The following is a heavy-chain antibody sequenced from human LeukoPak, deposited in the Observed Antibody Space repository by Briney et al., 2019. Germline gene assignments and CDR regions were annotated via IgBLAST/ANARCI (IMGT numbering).Heavy chain of an antibody. CDR2: INPNSGVT. Sequence: ASVKVSCKASGHTFTGYYMHWVRQAPGQGLDWLGWINPNSGVTNYAQKFQGRITMTRDTSITTVYMELSSLTSDDTAVYYCGSGQWLVGVFYWGQGTLVTVSS. J-gene: IGHJ4*02. CDR1: GHTFTGYY. D-gene: IGHD6-19*01. CDR3: GSGQWLVGVFY. V-gene: IGHV1-2*02.